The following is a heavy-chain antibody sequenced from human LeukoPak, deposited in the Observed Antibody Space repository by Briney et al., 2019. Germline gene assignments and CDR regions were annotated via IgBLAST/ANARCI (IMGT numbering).Heavy chain of an antibody. CDR1: GFTFSSYG. CDR2: ISYDGSNK. V-gene: IGHV3-30*18. D-gene: IGHD3-22*01. Sequence: GRSLRLSCAASGFTFSSYGMHWVRQAPGKGLEWVAVISYDGSNKYYADSVKGRSTISRDNSKNTLYLQMNSLRAEDTAVYYCAKTGGYWVNDYWGQGTLVTVSS. CDR3: AKTGGYWVNDY. J-gene: IGHJ4*02.